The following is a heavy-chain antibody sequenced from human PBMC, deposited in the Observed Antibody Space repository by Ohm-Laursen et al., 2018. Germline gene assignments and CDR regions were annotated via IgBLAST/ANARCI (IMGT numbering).Heavy chain of an antibody. CDR2: INSDGSST. J-gene: IGHJ3*02. V-gene: IGHV3-74*01. CDR1: GFTFSSYW. Sequence: SLRLSCAASGFTFSSYWMHWVRQAPGKGLVWVSRINSDGSSTSYADSVKGRFTISRDNAKNSLYLQMNSLRPEDTALYYCAKGLLNKMVTTLVGAFDIWGQGTMVTVSS. CDR3: AKGLLNKMVTTLVGAFDI. D-gene: IGHD1-26*01.